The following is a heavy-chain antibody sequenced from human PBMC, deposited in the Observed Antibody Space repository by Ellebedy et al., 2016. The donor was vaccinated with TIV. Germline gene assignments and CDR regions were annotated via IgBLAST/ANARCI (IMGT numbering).Heavy chain of an antibody. CDR1: NGSISSTSHY. Sequence: MPGGSLRLSCTVSNGSISSTSHYWGWIRQPPGKGLEWIGSIYYSGRTYYNPSLKSRVTISVDTSKNQFSLRPSSVTAADTAVYYCARYYYGSGSPFDCWGQGTLVTVSS. D-gene: IGHD3-10*01. V-gene: IGHV4-39*07. CDR2: IYYSGRT. J-gene: IGHJ4*02. CDR3: ARYYYGSGSPFDC.